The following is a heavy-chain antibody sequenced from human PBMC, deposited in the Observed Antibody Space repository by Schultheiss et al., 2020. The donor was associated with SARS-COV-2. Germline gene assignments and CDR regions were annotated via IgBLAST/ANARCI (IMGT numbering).Heavy chain of an antibody. CDR3: ARGLVRYCSSTSCYHDY. V-gene: IGHV4-59*12. Sequence: SQTLSLTCTVSGGSISSYYWSWIRQPAGKGLEWIGYIYYSGSTNYNPSLKSRVTISVDTSKNQFSLKLSSVTAADTAVYYCARGLVRYCSSTSCYHDYWGQGTLVTVSS. J-gene: IGHJ4*02. CDR1: GGSISSYY. CDR2: IYYSGST. D-gene: IGHD2-2*01.